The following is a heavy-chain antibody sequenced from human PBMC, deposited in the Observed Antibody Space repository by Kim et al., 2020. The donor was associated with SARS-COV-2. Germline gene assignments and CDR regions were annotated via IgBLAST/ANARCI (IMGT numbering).Heavy chain of an antibody. CDR1: VVTFSDSA. CDR3: THVPGTTLSFWAAFD. Sequence: GGPLRLSCGASVVTFSDSAMHWVRRASGKGLEWVGRIRSKVNAYATAYSASVRGRFTISRDDSSNTASLQMHSLKTADTAVYYCTHVPGTTLSFWAAFD. J-gene: IGHJ3*02. V-gene: IGHV3-73*01. CDR2: IRSKVNAYAT. D-gene: IGHD1-1*01.